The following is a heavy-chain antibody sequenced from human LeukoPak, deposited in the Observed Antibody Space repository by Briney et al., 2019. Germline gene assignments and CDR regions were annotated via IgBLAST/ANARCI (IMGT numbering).Heavy chain of an antibody. CDR2: FNPDSGGT. D-gene: IGHD2-15*01. CDR3: ARGYLGSVDP. CDR1: GYTFTGYH. V-gene: IGHV1-2*02. J-gene: IGHJ5*02. Sequence: ASVKVSCKASGYTFTGYHMHWVRQAPGQGLEWMGWFNPDSGGTNYAQKFQGRVTMTRDTSISTAYMELSSLRSEDTAVYYCARGYLGSVDPWGQGTLVTVSS.